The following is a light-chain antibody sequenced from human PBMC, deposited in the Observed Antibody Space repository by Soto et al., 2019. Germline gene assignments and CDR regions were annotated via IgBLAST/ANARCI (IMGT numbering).Light chain of an antibody. CDR3: QQRHNLPHT. CDR2: DAS. CDR1: ESIRTW. Sequence: DRVTITCRASESIRTWLAWYQHKPGKAPKFLIYDASNLETGVPSRFSGSGSGTDFTFTISSLQPEDIATYYCQQRHNLPHTFGPGTKVDIK. J-gene: IGKJ3*01. V-gene: IGKV1-33*01.